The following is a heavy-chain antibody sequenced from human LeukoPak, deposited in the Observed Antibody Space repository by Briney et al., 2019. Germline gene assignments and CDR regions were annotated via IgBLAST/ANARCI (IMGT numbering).Heavy chain of an antibody. CDR2: VYTGGTT. V-gene: IGHV3-66*01. CDR1: GFSVTSNH. Sequence: GGSLRLSCAASGFSVTSNHMNWVRQAPGKGLEWVSIVYTGGTTHYADSLNDRFTISRDDSINTLHLQMNSLRAEDTAVYYCARDSSSYYFYYWGQGTLVTVSS. D-gene: IGHD6-6*01. CDR3: ARDSSSYYFYY. J-gene: IGHJ4*02.